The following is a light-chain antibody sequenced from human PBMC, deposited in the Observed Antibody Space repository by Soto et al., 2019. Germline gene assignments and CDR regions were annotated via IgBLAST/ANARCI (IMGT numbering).Light chain of an antibody. J-gene: IGKJ3*01. CDR1: QSVSSSY. CDR3: QQYGSSPPKIT. V-gene: IGKV3-20*01. CDR2: GAS. Sequence: IVLTQSPVTLSLSPGERATLSCRASQSVSSSYLAWYQQKPGQAPRLLIYGASSRATGIPDRFSGSGSGIDFTLTISRLEPEDFAVYYCQQYGSSPPKITFGPGTKVDIK.